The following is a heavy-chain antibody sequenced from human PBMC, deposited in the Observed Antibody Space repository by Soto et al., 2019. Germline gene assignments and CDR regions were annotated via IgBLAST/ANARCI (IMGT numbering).Heavy chain of an antibody. Sequence: QVQLVESGGGVVQPGRSLRLSCAASGFTFSSYVMHWVRQAPGKGLEWVAVISYDGSNKYYSDSVKGRFTISRDNSKNRLYLQMKSLRAEDTAVYYCARGVGGWIQLWHWGQGTLVTVSS. CDR1: GFTFSSYV. D-gene: IGHD5-18*01. CDR2: ISYDGSNK. CDR3: ARGVGGWIQLWH. V-gene: IGHV3-30-3*01. J-gene: IGHJ4*02.